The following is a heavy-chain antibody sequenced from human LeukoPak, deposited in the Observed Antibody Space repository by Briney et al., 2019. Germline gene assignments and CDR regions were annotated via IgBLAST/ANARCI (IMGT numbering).Heavy chain of an antibody. D-gene: IGHD3-22*01. V-gene: IGHV3-30-3*01. CDR2: TSYDGSNK. CDR3: ASMGYYYDSSGYYRY. CDR1: GFTFSTYA. Sequence: HPGGSLRLSCVASGFTFSTYAMHWVRQAPGKGLEWVAVTSYDGSNKYYADSVKGRFTISRDNSKNTLYLQMNSLRAEDTAVYYCASMGYYYDSSGYYRYWGQGTLVTVSS. J-gene: IGHJ4*02.